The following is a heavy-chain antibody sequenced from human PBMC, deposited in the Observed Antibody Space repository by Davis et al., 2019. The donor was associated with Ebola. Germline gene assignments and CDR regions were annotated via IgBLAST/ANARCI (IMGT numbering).Heavy chain of an antibody. CDR1: GFTFSNYA. CDR3: ARVGYSYGLDY. J-gene: IGHJ4*02. Sequence: GESLKISCAASGFTFSNYAIHWVRQAPGKGLEWVSVITYDGTNKYYADSVKGRLTISRDNSKNTLYLQMNSLRAEDTAVYYCARVGYSYGLDYWGQGTLVTVSS. V-gene: IGHV3-30-3*01. CDR2: ITYDGTNK. D-gene: IGHD5-18*01.